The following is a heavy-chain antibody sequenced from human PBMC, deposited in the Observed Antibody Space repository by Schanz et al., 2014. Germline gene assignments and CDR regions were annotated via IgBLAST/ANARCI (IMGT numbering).Heavy chain of an antibody. J-gene: IGHJ6*02. D-gene: IGHD5-12*01. Sequence: QVQLVQSGAEVKKPGSSVKVSCKASGGTFSSYTISWMRQAPGQGLEWMGRIIPILGIANYAQNFQGRVTITADKSTSTASMELSSLRSEDTAVYFCARDLTVDTGYVVHYYYYGMDVWGQGTTVTVSS. CDR3: ARDLTVDTGYVVHYYYYGMDV. CDR1: GGTFSSYT. V-gene: IGHV1-69*08. CDR2: IIPILGIA.